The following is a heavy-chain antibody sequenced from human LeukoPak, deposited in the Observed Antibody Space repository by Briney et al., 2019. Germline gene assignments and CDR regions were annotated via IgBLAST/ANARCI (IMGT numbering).Heavy chain of an antibody. Sequence: VKVSCKASGGTFISYAISWVRQAPGQGLEWMGGIIPIFGTANYAQKFQGRVTITADESTSTAYMELSSLRSEDTAVYYCARDGPPGDYIPRYWGQGTLVTVSS. J-gene: IGHJ4*02. V-gene: IGHV1-69*13. CDR3: ARDGPPGDYIPRY. CDR1: GGTFISYA. CDR2: IIPIFGTA. D-gene: IGHD4-17*01.